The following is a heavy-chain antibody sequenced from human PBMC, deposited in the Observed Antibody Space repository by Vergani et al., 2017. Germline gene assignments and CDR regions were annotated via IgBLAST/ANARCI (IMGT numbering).Heavy chain of an antibody. D-gene: IGHD6-13*01. CDR2: VYSDSDT. V-gene: IGHV5-51*01. Sequence: EVQLVQSGAEVKKAGESLKISCKGSGYSFSSYWIGWVRQMPGKGLEWMGIVYSDSDTRYSPSFQGQVTISVDKSISTAYLQWSSLKASDTAMYYCARLSSSWYFAFDIWGQGTMVTVSS. CDR3: ARLSSSWYFAFDI. J-gene: IGHJ3*02. CDR1: GYSFSSYW.